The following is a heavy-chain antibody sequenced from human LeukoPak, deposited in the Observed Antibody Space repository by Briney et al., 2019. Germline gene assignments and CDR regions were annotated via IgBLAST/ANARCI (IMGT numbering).Heavy chain of an antibody. CDR1: GFTFSSYA. CDR3: AKDLGELLSFHYYYMDV. D-gene: IGHD3-10*01. J-gene: IGHJ6*03. Sequence: PGGSLRLSCAASGFTFSSYAMHWVRQAPGKGLEWVAVISYDGSNKYYADSVKGRFTISRDNSKNTLYLQMNSLRAEDTAVYYCAKDLGELLSFHYYYMDVWGKGTTVTVSS. V-gene: IGHV3-30-3*01. CDR2: ISYDGSNK.